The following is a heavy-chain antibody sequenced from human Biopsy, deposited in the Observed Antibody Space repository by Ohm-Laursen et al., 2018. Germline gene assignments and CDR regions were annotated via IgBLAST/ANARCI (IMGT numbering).Heavy chain of an antibody. V-gene: IGHV3-30*18. Sequence: SLRLSCAASGFSFSLYAMHWVRQAPGKGLEWVALIAYDGSYTKYTDSVKGRFTISRDNHRNKVDLQMSSLRADDTAVYYCAKEAFQSPGSYAFDLWGQGTTVLVSS. D-gene: IGHD3-3*01. J-gene: IGHJ3*01. CDR3: AKEAFQSPGSYAFDL. CDR2: IAYDGSYT. CDR1: GFSFSLYA.